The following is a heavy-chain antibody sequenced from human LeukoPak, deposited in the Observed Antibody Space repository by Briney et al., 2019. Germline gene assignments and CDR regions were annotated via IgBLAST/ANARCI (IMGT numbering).Heavy chain of an antibody. D-gene: IGHD3-10*01. CDR1: GFTFTSYE. CDR3: AKDRVDGSGSQFDS. Sequence: PGGSLRLSCAASGFTFTSYEMNWVRQAPGKGLEWVSSITGSGALTYYADSVKGRFTISKDNAMDTLFLQMNSLRADDTAVYYCAKDRVDGSGSQFDSWGQGSLVTVSS. J-gene: IGHJ4*02. CDR2: ITGSGALT. V-gene: IGHV3-23*01.